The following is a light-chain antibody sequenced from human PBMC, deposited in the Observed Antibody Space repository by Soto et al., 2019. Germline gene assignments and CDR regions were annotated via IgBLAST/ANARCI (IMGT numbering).Light chain of an antibody. V-gene: IGLV1-40*01. J-gene: IGLJ2*01. CDR3: QSYDNSLSGSGV. Sequence: QSVLTQPPSVSGAPGQRVTISCTGSTSNIGAGYDVHWYQHLPGTAPKLLIYANTYRPSGVPDRFSVSKSGTSASLAITGLQAEDEADYYCQSYDNSLSGSGVFGGGTKVTVL. CDR2: ANT. CDR1: TSNIGAGYD.